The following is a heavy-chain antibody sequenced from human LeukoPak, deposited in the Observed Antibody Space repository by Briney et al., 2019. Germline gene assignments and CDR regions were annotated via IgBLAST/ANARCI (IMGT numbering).Heavy chain of an antibody. CDR1: GFTFSSYA. CDR3: ASGRYCSSTSCFGWFDP. D-gene: IGHD2-2*01. Sequence: PGGSLRLSCAVSGFTFSSYAMHWVRQAPGKGLEWVAVISYDGSNKYYADSVKGRFTISKDNSKNTLYLQMNSLRAEDTAVYYCASGRYCSSTSCFGWFDPWGQGTLVTVSS. CDR2: ISYDGSNK. V-gene: IGHV3-30-3*01. J-gene: IGHJ5*02.